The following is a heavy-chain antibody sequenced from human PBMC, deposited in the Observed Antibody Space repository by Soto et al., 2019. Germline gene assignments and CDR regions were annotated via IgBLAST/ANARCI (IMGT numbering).Heavy chain of an antibody. CDR3: AAAYYDILTGQRSADI. D-gene: IGHD3-9*01. CDR2: ISGSAVKI. CDR1: GGTSIGYA. J-gene: IGHJ3*02. Sequence: SMRLSYTAAGGTSIGYARSRIRQNTGKGLEWVSAISGSAVKIFYADSVKGRFTISRDNSKNTLHLQMNSLRAEDTAVYYCAAAYYDILTGQRSADIWGQGTMVXVSS. V-gene: IGHV3-23*01.